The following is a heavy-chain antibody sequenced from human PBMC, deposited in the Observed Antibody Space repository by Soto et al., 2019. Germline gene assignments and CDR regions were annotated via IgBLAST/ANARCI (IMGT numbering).Heavy chain of an antibody. CDR2: IYHSVST. Sequence: SETLSLTCAVSGGSISSGGYSWSWIRQPPGKGLEWIGYIYHSVSTYYNPSLKSRVTISVDTSKNQFSLKLSSVTAADTAVYYCARDLGLSGYWWFDPWGQGTLVTVSS. CDR3: ARDLGLSGYWWFDP. J-gene: IGHJ5*02. CDR1: GGSISSGGYS. D-gene: IGHD3-22*01. V-gene: IGHV4-30-2*05.